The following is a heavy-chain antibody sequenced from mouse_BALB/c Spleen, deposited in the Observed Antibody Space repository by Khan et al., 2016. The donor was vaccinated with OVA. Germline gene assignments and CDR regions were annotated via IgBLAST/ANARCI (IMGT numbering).Heavy chain of an antibody. V-gene: IGHV3-2*02. CDR3: ARRNYYGYYFDY. J-gene: IGHJ2*01. CDR2: ISYSGVT. D-gene: IGHD1-1*01. CDR1: GYSITSGYA. Sequence: EVQLQESGPGLVKPSQSLSLTCTVTGYSITSGYAWNWIRQFPGNKLDWMGYISYSGVTSYTPSPKSRISISRNTSNNQFFLQLKSVTTKDTATYYCARRNYYGYYFDYWGQGTTLTGSS.